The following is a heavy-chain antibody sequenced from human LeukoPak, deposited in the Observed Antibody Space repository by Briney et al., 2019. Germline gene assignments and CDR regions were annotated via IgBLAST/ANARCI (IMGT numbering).Heavy chain of an antibody. CDR1: AVTFTTYS. CDR3: ASLIPYYYDSSTYSPGDY. D-gene: IGHD3-22*01. Sequence: GGSLRLSCAASAVTFTTYSMNWVRQAPGKGLEWLSYISSSSNTIYYADSVKGRFTISRDNAKNSLYLQMNSLRAEDTAVYYCASLIPYYYDSSTYSPGDYWGQGTLVTVSS. CDR2: ISSSSNTI. V-gene: IGHV3-48*01. J-gene: IGHJ4*02.